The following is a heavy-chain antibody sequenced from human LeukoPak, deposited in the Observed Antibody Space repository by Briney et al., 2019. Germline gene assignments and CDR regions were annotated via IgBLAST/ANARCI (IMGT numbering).Heavy chain of an antibody. V-gene: IGHV3-48*03. CDR2: ISSSGSTI. Sequence: PGGSLRLSCAASVFTFSSYEMNWVRQAPGKGLEWVSYISSSGSTIYYADSVKGRFTISRDNAKNSLYLQMNSLRAEDTAVYYCARYCSGGSCHDAFDIWGQGTMVTVSS. D-gene: IGHD2-15*01. J-gene: IGHJ3*02. CDR1: VFTFSSYE. CDR3: ARYCSGGSCHDAFDI.